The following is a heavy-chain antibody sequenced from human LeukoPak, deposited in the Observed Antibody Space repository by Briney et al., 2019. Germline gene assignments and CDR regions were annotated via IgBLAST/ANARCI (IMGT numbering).Heavy chain of an antibody. Sequence: GGSLRLSCAAPGFTFSAYTMNWVRQAPGKGLEWVSGIVGTSKAYYADSVRGRFTISRDNSKSTLYLQMNGLRAEDTAVYYCAKDRVPDGRWDVDYWGLGTPVTVSS. J-gene: IGHJ4*02. CDR2: IVGTSKA. D-gene: IGHD5-24*01. CDR1: GFTFSAYT. V-gene: IGHV3-23*01. CDR3: AKDRVPDGRWDVDY.